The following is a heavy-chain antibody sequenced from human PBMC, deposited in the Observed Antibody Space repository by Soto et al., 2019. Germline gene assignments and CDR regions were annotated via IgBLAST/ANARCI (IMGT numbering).Heavy chain of an antibody. J-gene: IGHJ3*02. D-gene: IGHD3-22*01. CDR3: ARVHCYDSSAVPHAFDI. Sequence: SVKVSCKASGGTFSGYAISWVRQAPGQGLEWLGGIIPIFGTANYAQKFQGRVTITADESTSTAYMELSSLRSEDTAVYYCARVHCYDSSAVPHAFDIWGQRTMVTVSS. CDR2: IIPIFGTA. V-gene: IGHV1-69*13. CDR1: GGTFSGYA.